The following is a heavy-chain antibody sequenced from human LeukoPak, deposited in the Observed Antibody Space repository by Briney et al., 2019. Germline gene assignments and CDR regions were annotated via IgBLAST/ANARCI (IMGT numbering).Heavy chain of an antibody. CDR1: GFTFSSYW. Sequence: GGSLRLSCAASGFTFSSYWMSWVRQAPGKGLEWVANIKQDGSEKYYVDSVKGRFTISRDNAKNSLYLQMNSLRAEDTAVDYCARACESSSPGFMDVWGKGTTVTVSS. D-gene: IGHD6-13*01. V-gene: IGHV3-7*01. J-gene: IGHJ6*03. CDR3: ARACESSSPGFMDV. CDR2: IKQDGSEK.